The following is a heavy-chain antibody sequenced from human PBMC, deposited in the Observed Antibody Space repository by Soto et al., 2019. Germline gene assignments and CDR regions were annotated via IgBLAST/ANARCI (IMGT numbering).Heavy chain of an antibody. D-gene: IGHD2-15*01. CDR3: SSSKGYCSGGSCYSFHY. CDR1: GYTFTSYG. Sequence: ASVKVSCKASGYTFTSYGISWVRQAPGQGLEWMGWISAYTGNTNYAQKLQGRVTMTTDTSTSTAYMELRSLRSDDTAVYYCSSSKGYCSGGSCYSFHYWGQGTLVTV. J-gene: IGHJ4*02. CDR2: ISAYTGNT. V-gene: IGHV1-18*01.